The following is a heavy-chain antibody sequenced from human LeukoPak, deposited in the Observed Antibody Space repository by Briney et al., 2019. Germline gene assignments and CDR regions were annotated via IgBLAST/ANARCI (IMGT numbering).Heavy chain of an antibody. CDR3: AKDTWWNRVVAAAANY. CDR2: ISGDGGST. CDR1: GFTFDDYA. Sequence: GGSLRLSCAASGFTFDDYAMHWVRQAPGKGLEWVSLISGDGGSTYYADSVKGRFTISRDNSKNSLYLQMNSLRTEDTALYYCAKDTWWNRVVAAAANYWGQGTLVTVSS. J-gene: IGHJ4*02. D-gene: IGHD6-13*01. V-gene: IGHV3-43*02.